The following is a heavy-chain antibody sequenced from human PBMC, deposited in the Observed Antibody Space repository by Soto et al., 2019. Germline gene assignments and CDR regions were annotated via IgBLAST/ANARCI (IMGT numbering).Heavy chain of an antibody. Sequence: SETLSLTCAVYGGSFSGYYWSWIRQPPGKGLEWIGEINHSGSTNYNPSLKSRVTISVDTSKNQFSLKLSSVTAADTAVHYCARAVYYDYVWGSYRYDWFDPWGQGTLVTVSS. J-gene: IGHJ5*02. CDR3: ARAVYYDYVWGSYRYDWFDP. V-gene: IGHV4-34*01. CDR2: INHSGST. D-gene: IGHD3-16*02. CDR1: GGSFSGYY.